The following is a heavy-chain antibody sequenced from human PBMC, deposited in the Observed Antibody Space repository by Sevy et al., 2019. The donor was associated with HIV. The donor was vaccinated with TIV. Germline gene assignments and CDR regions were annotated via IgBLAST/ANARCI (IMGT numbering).Heavy chain of an antibody. Sequence: GGSLRLSCTPSGFTFSDYFMNWIRQAPGKGLEWFSYISSSGSTRYYADSVKGRFTISRDNAKNSLSLQMNSLRAEDTAVYYCATYSNYDYFYGMDVWGQGTTVTVSS. V-gene: IGHV3-11*04. CDR2: ISSSGSTR. D-gene: IGHD4-4*01. CDR3: ATYSNYDYFYGMDV. J-gene: IGHJ6*02. CDR1: GFTFSDYF.